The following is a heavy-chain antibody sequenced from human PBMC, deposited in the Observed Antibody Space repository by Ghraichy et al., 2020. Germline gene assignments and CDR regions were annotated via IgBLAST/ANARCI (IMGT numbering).Heavy chain of an antibody. CDR1: GFTFSSYG. CDR3: AKTTKRAAGYYDGMDV. CDR2: ISYDGSNK. V-gene: IGHV3-30*18. Sequence: GGSLRLSCAASGFTFSSYGMHWVRQAPGKGLEWVAVISYDGSNKYYADSVKGRFTISSDNSKNTLYLQMNSLRAEDTAVYYCAKTTKRAAGYYDGMDVWGQGTTVTVSS. D-gene: IGHD6-13*01. J-gene: IGHJ6*02.